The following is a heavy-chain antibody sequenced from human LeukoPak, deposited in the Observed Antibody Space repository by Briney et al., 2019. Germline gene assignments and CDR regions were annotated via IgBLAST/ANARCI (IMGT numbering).Heavy chain of an antibody. J-gene: IGHJ4*02. CDR1: GFTFSSYP. D-gene: IGHD3-22*01. V-gene: IGHV3-30*07. CDR2: ISNDGSKK. CDR3: ARAYYYDSSGYYDY. Sequence: GGSLRLSCAASGFTFSSYPMHWVRQAPGKGLEWVAVISNDGSKKSYADSVKGRFTISRDNAKNSLYLQMNSLRAEDTAVYYCARAYYYDSSGYYDYWGQGTLVTVSS.